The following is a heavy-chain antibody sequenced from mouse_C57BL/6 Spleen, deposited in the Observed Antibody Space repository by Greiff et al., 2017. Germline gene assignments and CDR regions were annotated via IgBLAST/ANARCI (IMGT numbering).Heavy chain of an antibody. CDR2: IDPEDGDT. Sequence: VHVKQSGAELVRPGASVKLSCTASGFNIKDYYMHWVKQRPEQGLEWIGRIDPEDGDTEYAPKFQGKATMTADTSSNTAYLQLSSLTSEDTAVYYCTTSRYGSSHIDYWGQGTTLTVSS. V-gene: IGHV14-1*01. CDR1: GFNIKDYY. D-gene: IGHD1-1*01. J-gene: IGHJ2*01. CDR3: TTSRYGSSHIDY.